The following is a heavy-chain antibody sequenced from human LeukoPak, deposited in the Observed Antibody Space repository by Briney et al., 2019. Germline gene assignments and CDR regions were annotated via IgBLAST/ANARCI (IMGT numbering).Heavy chain of an antibody. Sequence: GGSLRLSCAASGFTFSDYYMSWIRQAPGKGLEWVSYISSSGSTIYYANSVKGRFTISRDNAKNSLYLQMNSLRAEDTAVYYCARASYYGSGSYLFYFDYWGQGTLVTVSS. CDR3: ARASYYGSGSYLFYFDY. D-gene: IGHD3-10*01. J-gene: IGHJ4*02. CDR1: GFTFSDYY. CDR2: ISSSGSTI. V-gene: IGHV3-11*01.